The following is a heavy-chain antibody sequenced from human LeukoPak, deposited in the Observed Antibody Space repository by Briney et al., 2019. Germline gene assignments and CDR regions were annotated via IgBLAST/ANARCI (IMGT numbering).Heavy chain of an antibody. V-gene: IGHV3-23*01. CDR1: GFTFSSYA. Sequence: GGSLILSCAASGFTFSSYAMSWVRQAPGKGLEWVSAISGSGGSTYYADSVKGRFTISRDNAKNSLYLQVNSLRAEDTAVYYCTRDWANWDFDYWGQGTLVTVSS. CDR2: ISGSGGST. CDR3: TRDWANWDFDY. D-gene: IGHD1-1*01. J-gene: IGHJ4*02.